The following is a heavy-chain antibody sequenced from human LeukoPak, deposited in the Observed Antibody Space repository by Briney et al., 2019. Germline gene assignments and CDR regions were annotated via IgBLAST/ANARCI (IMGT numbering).Heavy chain of an antibody. Sequence: NPGGSLRLSCAASGFTFSSYSMNWVRQAPGKGLEWVSSISSSSSYIYYADSVKGRFTISRDNAKNSLYLQMSSLRAEDTAVYYCASLGVTTSDYWGQGTLVTVSS. CDR3: ASLGVTTSDY. CDR1: GFTFSSYS. CDR2: ISSSSSYI. V-gene: IGHV3-21*01. J-gene: IGHJ4*02. D-gene: IGHD3-10*01.